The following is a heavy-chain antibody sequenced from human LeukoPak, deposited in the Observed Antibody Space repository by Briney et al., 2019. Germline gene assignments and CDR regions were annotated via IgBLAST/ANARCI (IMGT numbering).Heavy chain of an antibody. D-gene: IGHD3-9*01. Sequence: PRGSLRLSCAASGFTFSSYAMTWVRQAPGKGLEWVSAISGSGGSTYYADSVKGRFTISRDNSKNTLYLQVNSLRAEDTALYYCAKDGHDILTGYLDYWGQGTLVTVSS. V-gene: IGHV3-23*01. J-gene: IGHJ4*02. CDR3: AKDGHDILTGYLDY. CDR2: ISGSGGST. CDR1: GFTFSSYA.